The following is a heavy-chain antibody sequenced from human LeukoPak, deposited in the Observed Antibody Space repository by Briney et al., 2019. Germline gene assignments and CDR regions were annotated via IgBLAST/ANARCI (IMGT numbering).Heavy chain of an antibody. CDR3: AKEAIDSATIDY. CDR1: AFTFDDYT. CDR2: ISWDGGST. V-gene: IGHV3-43*01. D-gene: IGHD3-9*01. Sequence: GGSLRLSCAAAAFTFDDYTMYWVRQAAGKGLEWVSLISWDGGSTYYADSVKGRFTISRDNSKNSLYLQMNSLRTEDTALYYCAKEAIDSATIDYWGQGTLVTVSS. J-gene: IGHJ4*02.